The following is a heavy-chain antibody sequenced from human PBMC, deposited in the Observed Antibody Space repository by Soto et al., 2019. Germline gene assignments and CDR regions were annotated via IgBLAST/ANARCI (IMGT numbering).Heavy chain of an antibody. V-gene: IGHV3-23*01. CDR3: AKSRRDGYNSY. CDR2: ISGSGGST. J-gene: IGHJ4*02. CDR1: GFTFSSYA. D-gene: IGHD5-12*01. Sequence: GGSLRLSCAASGFTFSSYAMSWVRQAPGKGLEWVSAISGSGGSTYYADSVKGRFTISRDNSKNTLYLRMNSLRAEDTAVYYCAKSRRDGYNSYWGQGTLVTVSS.